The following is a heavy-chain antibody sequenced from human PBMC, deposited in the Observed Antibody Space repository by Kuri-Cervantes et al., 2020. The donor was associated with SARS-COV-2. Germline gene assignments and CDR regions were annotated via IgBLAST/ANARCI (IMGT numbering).Heavy chain of an antibody. Sequence: GGSLRLSCEASGFSFSDYSLTWIRRAPGKGLEWVSYISSSSSTIYYAESVRGRFTISRDNVKNSLYLQMNSLRAEDTAVYYCARDPDITMPPDAFDIWGHGTMVTVSS. V-gene: IGHV3-11*04. CDR3: ARDPDITMPPDAFDI. CDR2: ISSSSSTI. J-gene: IGHJ3*02. D-gene: IGHD5-18*01. CDR1: GFSFSDYS.